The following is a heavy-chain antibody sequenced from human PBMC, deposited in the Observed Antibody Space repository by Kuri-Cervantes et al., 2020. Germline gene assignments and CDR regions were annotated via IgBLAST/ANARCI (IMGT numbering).Heavy chain of an antibody. CDR1: GFTFSSYG. J-gene: IGHJ4*02. CDR2: IKEDGNEK. CDR3: ARHSSYGGYDVFIDF. V-gene: IGHV3-7*01. Sequence: GGSLRLSCAASGFTFSSYGMHWVRQAPGKGLEWVANIKEDGNEKYYVDSVKGRFTISRDNAKSSLYLQMNSLRAEDTAVYYCARHSSYGGYDVFIDFWGQGTLVTVSS. D-gene: IGHD5-12*01.